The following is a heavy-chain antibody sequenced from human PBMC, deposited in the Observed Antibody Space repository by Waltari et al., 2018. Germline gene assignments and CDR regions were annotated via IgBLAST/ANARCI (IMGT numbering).Heavy chain of an antibody. V-gene: IGHV4-34*01. J-gene: IGHJ5*02. D-gene: IGHD2-15*01. CDR1: GGSFSGYY. CDR3: ARECRTLVVVKNWFDP. CDR2: INHSGST. Sequence: QVQLQQWGAGLLKPSETLSLTCAVYGGSFSGYYWSWIRQPPGKGLEWIGEINHSGSTNYNPSLKSRVTRSVDTSKNQFSLKLSSVTAADTAVYYCARECRTLVVVKNWFDPWGQGTLVTVSS.